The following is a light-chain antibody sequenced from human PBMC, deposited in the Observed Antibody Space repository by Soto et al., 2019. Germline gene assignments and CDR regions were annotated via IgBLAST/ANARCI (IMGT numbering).Light chain of an antibody. CDR2: LNSDGRH. Sequence: QPVLTQPPSASASLGASVKLTCTLSSGHNSHAIAWHQQQPEKGPRYLMKLNSDGRHSKGDGIPDRFSGSSSGAERYLTISSLQSEDEADYYCQTWSTDIRVFGGGTKLTVL. J-gene: IGLJ3*02. CDR1: SGHNSHA. V-gene: IGLV4-69*01. CDR3: QTWSTDIRV.